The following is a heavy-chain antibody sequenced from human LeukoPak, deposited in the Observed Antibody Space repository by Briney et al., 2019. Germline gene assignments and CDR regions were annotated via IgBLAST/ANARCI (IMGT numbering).Heavy chain of an antibody. J-gene: IGHJ6*02. CDR2: IIPIFGTA. CDR1: GGTFSSYA. Sequence: GASVKVSCKASGGTFSSYAISWVRQAPGQGLEWMGGIIPIFGTANYAQKFQGRVTITADESTSTAYMELSSLRSEDTAVYYCARVQGYCSGGSCYRRNYYYGKDVWGQGTTVTVSS. CDR3: ARVQGYCSGGSCYRRNYYYGKDV. D-gene: IGHD2-15*01. V-gene: IGHV1-69*13.